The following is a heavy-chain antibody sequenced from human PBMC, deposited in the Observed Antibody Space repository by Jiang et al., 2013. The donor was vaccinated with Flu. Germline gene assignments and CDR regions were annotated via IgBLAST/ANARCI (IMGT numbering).Heavy chain of an antibody. Sequence: VQLLESGGGLVQPGGSLRLSCSASGFSFSNYAMHWVRQAPGKGLKYVSTLSRDGDTTHYADSVKGRFTITRVNSKNTLFLQMSSLRAEDTAVYYCVKGHITLILVQPGVHSTNHYGMDVWGQGT. CDR2: LSRDGDTT. CDR1: GFSFSNYA. CDR3: VKGHITLILVQPGVHSTNHYGMDV. D-gene: IGHD3-22*01. J-gene: IGHJ6*02. V-gene: IGHV3-64D*06.